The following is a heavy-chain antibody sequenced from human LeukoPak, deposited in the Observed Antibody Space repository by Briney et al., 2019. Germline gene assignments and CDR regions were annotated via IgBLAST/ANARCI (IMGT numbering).Heavy chain of an antibody. V-gene: IGHV3-9*01. CDR1: GFTFDDYA. D-gene: IGHD1-26*01. CDR2: ISWTSDSR. CDR3: AKGESYVGTAFFDY. Sequence: GRSLRLSCAASGFTFDDYAMHWVRQAPGKGLEWVSGISWTSDSRGYADSVKGRFTISRDNAKHSLYLQMNSLRAEDRALYYCAKGESYVGTAFFDYWGQGTLVTVSS. J-gene: IGHJ4*02.